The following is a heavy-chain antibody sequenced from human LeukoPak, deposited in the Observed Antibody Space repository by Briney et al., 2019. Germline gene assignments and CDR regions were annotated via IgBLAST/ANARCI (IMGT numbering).Heavy chain of an antibody. V-gene: IGHV3-9*03. CDR2: IGWNSGVF. D-gene: IGHD3-9*01. J-gene: IGHJ6*04. CDR3: AKAEANALPGYIDV. CDR1: GFSFHSST. Sequence: SGGSLRLSCAASGFSFHSSTMHWVRHAPGKGLEWVSGIGWNSGVFGYAASVKGRFTISRDNAKNPLYLQMNSLRAEDMALYYCAKAEANALPGYIDVWGKGITVTVSS.